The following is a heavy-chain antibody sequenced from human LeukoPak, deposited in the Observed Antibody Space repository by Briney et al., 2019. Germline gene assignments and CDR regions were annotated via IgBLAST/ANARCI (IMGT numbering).Heavy chain of an antibody. CDR2: ISYDGSNK. J-gene: IGHJ6*03. V-gene: IGHV3-30*01. D-gene: IGHD3-10*01. CDR1: GFTFSSYA. CDR3: ARDAAPVTMARGVIILSYYYMDV. Sequence: GGSLRLSCAASGFTFSSYAMHWVRQAPGKGLEWVAVISYDGSNKYYADSVEGRFTISRDNSKNTLYLQMNSLRAEDTAVYYCARDAAPVTMARGVIILSYYYMDVWGKGTTVTVSS.